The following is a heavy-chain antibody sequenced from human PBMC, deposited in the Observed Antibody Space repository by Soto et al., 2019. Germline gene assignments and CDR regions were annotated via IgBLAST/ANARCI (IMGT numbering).Heavy chain of an antibody. Sequence: SETLSLTCTVSGGSISSGDYYWSWIRQPPGKGLEWIGYIYFSGSTYYNPSLKSRVTISVDTSKNQFSLKLSSVTAADTAVYYCASISGSYSPVDYWGQGTLVTVSS. D-gene: IGHD1-26*01. V-gene: IGHV4-30-4*01. CDR1: GGSISSGDYY. J-gene: IGHJ4*02. CDR3: ASISGSYSPVDY. CDR2: IYFSGST.